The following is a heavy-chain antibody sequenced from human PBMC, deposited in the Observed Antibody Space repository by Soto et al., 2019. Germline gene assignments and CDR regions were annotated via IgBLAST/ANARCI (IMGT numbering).Heavy chain of an antibody. Sequence: GGSLRLSCAAPEFTFSSYSMNWVRQAPGKGLEWVSYISSSSSTIYYANSVKGRFTISRDNAMNSLYLQMNSLRVDDTAVYYCARRQYSNDAFDIWGQGTMVTVSS. D-gene: IGHD2-21*01. CDR2: ISSSSSTI. J-gene: IGHJ3*02. CDR1: EFTFSSYS. CDR3: ARRQYSNDAFDI. V-gene: IGHV3-48*01.